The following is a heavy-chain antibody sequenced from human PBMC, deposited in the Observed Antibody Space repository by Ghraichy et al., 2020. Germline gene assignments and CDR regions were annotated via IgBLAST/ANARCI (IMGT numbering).Heavy chain of an antibody. D-gene: IGHD1-1*01. CDR3: ARMGNSGPSRTTGTTRHAFDI. Sequence: ASVKVSCKASGYTFTGYYMHWVRQAPGQGLEWMGWINPNSGGTNYAQKFQGRVTMTRDTSISTAYMELSRLRSDDTAVYYCARMGNSGPSRTTGTTRHAFDIWGQGTIVTVSS. V-gene: IGHV1-2*02. J-gene: IGHJ3*02. CDR1: GYTFTGYY. CDR2: INPNSGGT.